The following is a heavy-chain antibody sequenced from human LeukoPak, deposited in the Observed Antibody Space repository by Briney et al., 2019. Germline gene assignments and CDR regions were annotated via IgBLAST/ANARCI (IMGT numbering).Heavy chain of an antibody. CDR2: INPSNSDA. CDR1: GYSFTGFS. D-gene: IGHD6-13*01. CDR3: ARLYNTYSSTWSDY. J-gene: IGHJ4*02. V-gene: IGHV5-51*01. Sequence: GESLNISCTGSGYSFTGFSIGWVRQMPGKGLEWLGLINPSNSDARYSPSFQGQVTMSADRSTSAAYLQWSSLKASDTAMYYCARLYNTYSSTWSDYWGQGNLVIVSS.